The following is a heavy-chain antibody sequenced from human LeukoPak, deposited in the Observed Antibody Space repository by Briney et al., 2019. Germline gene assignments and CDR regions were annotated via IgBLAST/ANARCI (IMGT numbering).Heavy chain of an antibody. CDR2: ISYDGSNK. CDR1: GFTFSIYG. CDR3: ARDDGGDFNDAFDI. J-gene: IGHJ3*02. D-gene: IGHD2-21*02. Sequence: PGRSLRLSCAASGFTFSIYGIHWVRQAPGKGLEWVAVISYDGSNKYHADSVRGRFTISRDNAQNSLYLQMKSLRAEDTAVYYCARDDGGDFNDAFDIWGQGTLVTVSS. V-gene: IGHV3-30*03.